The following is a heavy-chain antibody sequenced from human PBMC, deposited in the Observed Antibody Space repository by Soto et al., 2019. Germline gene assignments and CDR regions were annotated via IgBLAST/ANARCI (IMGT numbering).Heavy chain of an antibody. Sequence: QVQLVQSGAEVKKPGASVKVSCKASGYTFTSYDINWVRQATGQGLEWMGWMNPNSGNTGYAQKFQGRVTMTRNTSISTDYMDQSSLISEDTAVYYCARGDGGDYHYGMDGWGQGTTVTVSS. J-gene: IGHJ6*02. CDR3: ARGDGGDYHYGMDG. CDR2: MNPNSGNT. CDR1: GYTFTSYD. V-gene: IGHV1-8*01. D-gene: IGHD3-10*01.